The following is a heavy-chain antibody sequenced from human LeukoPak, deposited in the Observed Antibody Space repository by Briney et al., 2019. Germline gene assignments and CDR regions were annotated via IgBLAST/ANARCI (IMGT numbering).Heavy chain of an antibody. D-gene: IGHD6-13*01. Sequence: SETLSLTCAVYGGSFSGYYWSWIRQPPGKGLGWIGEINHSGSANYNPSLKSRVTISVDTSKNQFSLNLSSVTAADTAVYYCARFSSIAAAFDYWGLGTLVTVSS. CDR2: INHSGSA. CDR3: ARFSSIAAAFDY. CDR1: GGSFSGYY. J-gene: IGHJ4*02. V-gene: IGHV4-34*01.